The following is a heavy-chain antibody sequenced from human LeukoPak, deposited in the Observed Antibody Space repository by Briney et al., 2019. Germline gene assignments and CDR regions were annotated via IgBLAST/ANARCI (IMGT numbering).Heavy chain of an antibody. Sequence: GGSLRLSCAASGFTFSTYNMNWVRQAPGKGLEWVARITSKSYEGTTDYAAPVKGRFTISRDDSKNTLYLQMNSLEIEDTAVYYCSTAFYGAPLAWGQGTLVTVSS. CDR2: ITSKSYEGTT. CDR1: GFTFSTYN. D-gene: IGHD4-17*01. V-gene: IGHV3-15*01. J-gene: IGHJ5*02. CDR3: STAFYGAPLA.